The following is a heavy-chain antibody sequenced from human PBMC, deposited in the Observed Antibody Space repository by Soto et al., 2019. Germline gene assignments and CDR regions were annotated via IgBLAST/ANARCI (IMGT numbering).Heavy chain of an antibody. V-gene: IGHV4-39*07. CDR1: GGSISSSSYY. CDR3: ARGPPFGR. D-gene: IGHD3-3*01. J-gene: IGHJ4*02. Sequence: TLSLTCTVSGGSISSSSYYWGWIRQPPGKGLEWFGSIYYSGSTYYNPSLKSRVTISVDRSKNQFSLKLSSVTAADTAVYCCARGPPFGRWRQGTLVTVSS. CDR2: IYYSGST.